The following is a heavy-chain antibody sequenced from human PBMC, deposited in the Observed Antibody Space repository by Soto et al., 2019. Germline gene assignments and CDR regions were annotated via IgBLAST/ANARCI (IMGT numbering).Heavy chain of an antibody. CDR2: ISSSGDRT. D-gene: IGHD2-2*01. CDR3: VRETSYHFDN. CDR1: GFTFSGYY. V-gene: IGHV3-11*05. J-gene: IGHJ4*02. Sequence: QVQLVESGGGLVRPGGSLRLSCAASGFTFSGYYMSWIRQAPGKGLECISYISSSGDRTKYADSVNGRFTISRDNAEKSLYLQMNSLSAEDTAVYYCVRETSYHFDNWGQGTLVTVSS.